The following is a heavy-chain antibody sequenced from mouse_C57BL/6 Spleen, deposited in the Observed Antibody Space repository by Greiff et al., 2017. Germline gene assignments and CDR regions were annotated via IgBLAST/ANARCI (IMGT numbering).Heavy chain of an antibody. CDR2: INYDGSST. Sequence: EVMLVESEGGLVQPGSSMKLSCTASGFTFSDYYMAWVRQVPEKGLEWVANINYDGSSTYYLDSLKSRFIISRDNAKNILYLQMSSLKSEDTATYYCAREGLRGVAYWGQGTLVTVSA. CDR1: GFTFSDYY. D-gene: IGHD2-4*01. J-gene: IGHJ3*01. CDR3: AREGLRGVAY. V-gene: IGHV5-16*01.